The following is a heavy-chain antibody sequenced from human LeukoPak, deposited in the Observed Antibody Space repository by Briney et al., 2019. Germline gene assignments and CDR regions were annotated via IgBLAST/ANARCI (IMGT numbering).Heavy chain of an antibody. CDR3: AGPCSSTSCRSKHDAFDI. D-gene: IGHD2-2*01. V-gene: IGHV4-59*05. CDR1: GGSISSYY. J-gene: IGHJ3*02. CDR2: IYYSGST. Sequence: SETLSLTCTVSGGSISSYYWSWIRQPPGKGLEWIGSIYYSGSTYYNPSLKSRVTISVDTSKNQFSLKLSSVTAADTAVYYCAGPCSSTSCRSKHDAFDIWGQGTMVTVSS.